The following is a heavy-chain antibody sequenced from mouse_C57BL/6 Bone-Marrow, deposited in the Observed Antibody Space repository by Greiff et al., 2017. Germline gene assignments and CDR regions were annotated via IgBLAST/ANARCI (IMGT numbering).Heavy chain of an antibody. V-gene: IGHV1-64*01. J-gene: IGHJ3*01. Sequence: VQLQQPGAELVKPGASVKLSCKASGYTFTSYWMHWVKQRPGQGLEWIGMIHPNSGSTNYNEKFKSKATLTVDKSSSTAYMQLSSLTSEDSAVYYCARNPNYYGSSYPFAYWGQGTLVTVSA. CDR2: IHPNSGST. CDR3: ARNPNYYGSSYPFAY. CDR1: GYTFTSYW. D-gene: IGHD1-1*01.